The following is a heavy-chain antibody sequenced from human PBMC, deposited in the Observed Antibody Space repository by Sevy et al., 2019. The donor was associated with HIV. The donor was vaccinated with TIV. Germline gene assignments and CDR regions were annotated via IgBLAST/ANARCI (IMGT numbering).Heavy chain of an antibody. J-gene: IGHJ4*02. CDR2: ISYEGTET. CDR3: ARDGGYSIKWFPLY. D-gene: IGHD6-13*01. CDR1: GFAFSSHA. V-gene: IGHV3-30-3*01. Sequence: GGSLRLSCAASGFAFSSHAMHWVRQAPGKVLEWVAFISYEGTETFYAASVEGRFTISRVNSKNMSSLQINSLRPEDSAVYFWARDGGYSIKWFPLYWRQGTLDTVST.